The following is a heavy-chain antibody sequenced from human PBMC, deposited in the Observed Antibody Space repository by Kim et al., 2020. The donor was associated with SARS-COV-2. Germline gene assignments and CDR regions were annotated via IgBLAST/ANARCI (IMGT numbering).Heavy chain of an antibody. D-gene: IGHD3-22*01. V-gene: IGHV3-33*01. Sequence: GGSLRLSCAASGFTFSSFGMHWVRQAPGRGLEWVAVMWYDGSNEYYAASVRGRFTISRDNSKNTLYLQMNSLRAEDTAVYYCARDHIYYDSSVRRSYCDLWGQGTLVTVSS. J-gene: IGHJ4*02. CDR2: MWYDGSNE. CDR3: ARDHIYYDSSVRRSYCDL. CDR1: GFTFSSFG.